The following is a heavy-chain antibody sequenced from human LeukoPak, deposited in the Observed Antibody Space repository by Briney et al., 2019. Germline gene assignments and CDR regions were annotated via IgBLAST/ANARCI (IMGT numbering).Heavy chain of an antibody. J-gene: IGHJ3*02. CDR1: GGSFSGYY. CDR3: ARGHDVVVPAAILGDAFDI. CDR2: INHSGST. D-gene: IGHD2-2*02. V-gene: IGHV4-34*01. Sequence: SETLSLTCAVYGGSFSGYYWSWIRQPPGKGLEWIGEINHSGSTNYNPSLKSRVAISVDTSKNQFSPKLSSVTAADTAVYYCARGHDVVVPAAILGDAFDIWGQGTMVTVSS.